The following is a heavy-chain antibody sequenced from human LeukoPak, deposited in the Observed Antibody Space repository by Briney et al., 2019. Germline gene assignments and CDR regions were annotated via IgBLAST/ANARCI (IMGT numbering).Heavy chain of an antibody. D-gene: IGHD6-19*01. Sequence: SETLSLTCSVSGGSISSYYWSWIRQPPGKGLEWIGYIYYSGSTNYNPSLKSRVTISVDTSKNQFSLKLSSVTAADTAVYYCARTPYSSGWYFDYWGQGTLVIVSS. CDR3: ARTPYSSGWYFDY. J-gene: IGHJ4*02. CDR1: GGSISSYY. V-gene: IGHV4-59*01. CDR2: IYYSGST.